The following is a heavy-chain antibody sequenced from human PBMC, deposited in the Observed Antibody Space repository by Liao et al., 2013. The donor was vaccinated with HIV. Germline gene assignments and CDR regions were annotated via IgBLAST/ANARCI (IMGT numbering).Heavy chain of an antibody. CDR1: GGSISSSSYY. Sequence: QLQLQESGPGLVKPSETLSLTCTVSGGSISSSSYYWGWIRQPPGKGLEWIGSIYYSGSTYYNPSLKSRVTISVDTSKNQFSLKLSSVTAADTAVYYCARDGEQQPGRDNYYYMDVWGKGTTVTVSS. D-gene: IGHD6-13*01. CDR3: ARDGEQQPGRDNYYYMDV. CDR2: IYYSGST. V-gene: IGHV4-39*07. J-gene: IGHJ6*03.